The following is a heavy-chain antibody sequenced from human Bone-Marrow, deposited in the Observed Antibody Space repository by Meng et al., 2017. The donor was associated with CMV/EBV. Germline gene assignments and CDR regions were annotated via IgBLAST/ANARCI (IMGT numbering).Heavy chain of an antibody. CDR2: IYYSGST. CDR3: ARLLLTSWVRLANWFDP. Sequence: SETLSLTCTVSGGSISSYYWSWIRQPPGKGLEWIGYIYYSGSTNYNPSLKSRVTISVDTSKNQFSLKLSSVTAADTAVYYCARLLLTSWVRLANWFDPWGQGTRVTGSS. CDR1: GGSISSYY. V-gene: IGHV4-59*01. D-gene: IGHD2-2*01. J-gene: IGHJ5*02.